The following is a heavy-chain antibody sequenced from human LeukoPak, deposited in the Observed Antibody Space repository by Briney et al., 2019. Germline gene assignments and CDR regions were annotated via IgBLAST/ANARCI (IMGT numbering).Heavy chain of an antibody. CDR2: IFNSGST. Sequence: PSESLSLTCTVPGRSISSYYSRWVRQPPGKGLEWVGYIFNSGSTNYNPALQSRVTISVDTSKNQFSLKLSSVTAADTAVYYCARAIGVEMVIVPAAIYGEGAFDIWGQGTTVTVSS. CDR3: ARAIGVEMVIVPAAIYGEGAFDI. D-gene: IGHD2-2*01. V-gene: IGHV4-59*01. CDR1: GRSISSYY. J-gene: IGHJ3*02.